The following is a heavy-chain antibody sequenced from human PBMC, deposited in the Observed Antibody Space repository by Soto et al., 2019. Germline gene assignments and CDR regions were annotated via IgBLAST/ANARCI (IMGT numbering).Heavy chain of an antibody. V-gene: IGHV1-46*01. CDR1: GYTFTSYY. D-gene: IGHD2-15*01. J-gene: IGHJ4*02. Sequence: QVQLVQSGAEVKKPGASVKVSCKASGYTFTSYYMHWVRQAPGQGLEWMGIINPSGGSTSYSQKFQGRGTITRTTSTSTVYMELSSLRSDDTVVYYCAGDPGYCSGGSCYSFDYWGQGTLVTVSS. CDR3: AGDPGYCSGGSCYSFDY. CDR2: INPSGGST.